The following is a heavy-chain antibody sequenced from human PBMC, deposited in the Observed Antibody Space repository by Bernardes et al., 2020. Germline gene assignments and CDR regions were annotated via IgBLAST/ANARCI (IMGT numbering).Heavy chain of an antibody. Sequence: SQTLSLTCAISGDSVSSKHSAWNWIRQSPSRGLEWLGRTYYRSKWYSDYALSVQSRITINPDTSKNQFSLQLNSVTPEDTAVYYCARVSEYTMDVWGKGTTVTVSS. CDR2: TYYRSKWYS. D-gene: IGHD6-6*01. V-gene: IGHV6-1*01. J-gene: IGHJ6*04. CDR3: ARVSEYTMDV. CDR1: GDSVSSKHSA.